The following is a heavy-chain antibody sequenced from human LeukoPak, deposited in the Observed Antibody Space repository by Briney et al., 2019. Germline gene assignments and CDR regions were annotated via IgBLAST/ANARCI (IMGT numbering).Heavy chain of an antibody. D-gene: IGHD3-16*01. J-gene: IGHJ4*02. V-gene: IGHV3-23*01. Sequence: GGSLRLSCAASGFTFSNYAMSWVRQAPGKGLEWVSAIDSGGGTYYADSVKGRFTISRDNSKNTLYLQLNSLRAEDTAVYYCAKGPQGDWGQGALVTVSS. CDR2: IDSGGGT. CDR3: AKGPQGD. CDR1: GFTFSNYA.